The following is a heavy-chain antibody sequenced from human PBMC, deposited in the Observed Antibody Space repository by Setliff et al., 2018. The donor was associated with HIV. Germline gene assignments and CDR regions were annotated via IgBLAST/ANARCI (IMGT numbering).Heavy chain of an antibody. V-gene: IGHV4-34*01. CDR2: INHSGST. D-gene: IGHD6-19*01. CDR3: ARGKQWLPHVY. CDR1: GGSFSGYY. Sequence: SETLSLTCAVYGGSFSGYYWTWIRQPPGKGLEWIGEINHSGSTNYNPSLKSRVTISIDTFKNQFSLNMSSVTAADTAVYYCARGKQWLPHVYWGQGTLVTSPQ. J-gene: IGHJ4*02.